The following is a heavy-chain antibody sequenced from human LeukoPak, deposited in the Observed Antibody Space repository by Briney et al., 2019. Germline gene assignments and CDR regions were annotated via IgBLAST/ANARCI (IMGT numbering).Heavy chain of an antibody. CDR2: INPSGSST. V-gene: IGHV1-46*01. CDR1: GYTFTSYY. Sequence: ASVKVSCKASGYTFTSYYMHWVRQAPGQGVEWMGIINPSGSSTSYAQKFPGRVTMTRDTSTSTVYMELSSQRSEDTAVYYCAREDSSGWYVFDYGGQGTLVAVSS. D-gene: IGHD6-19*01. J-gene: IGHJ4*02. CDR3: AREDSSGWYVFDY.